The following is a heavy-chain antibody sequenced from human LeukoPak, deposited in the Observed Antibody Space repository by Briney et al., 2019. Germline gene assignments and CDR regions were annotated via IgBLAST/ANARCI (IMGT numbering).Heavy chain of an antibody. CDR1: GYTFTGYY. D-gene: IGHD3-10*01. J-gene: IGHJ5*02. CDR3: ARGGDFTDNWFDP. Sequence: ASVKVSCKASGYTFTGYYMHWVRQAPGQGLEWMGWINLNSGGTNYAQKSQGRVTMTRDTSISAAYMELSRLRSDDTAVYYCARGGDFTDNWFDPWGQGTLVIVSS. CDR2: INLNSGGT. V-gene: IGHV1-2*02.